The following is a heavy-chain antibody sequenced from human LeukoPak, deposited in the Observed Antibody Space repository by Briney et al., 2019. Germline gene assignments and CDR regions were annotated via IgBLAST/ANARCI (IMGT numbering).Heavy chain of an antibody. CDR2: INHSGST. D-gene: IGHD3-22*01. Sequence: PSETLSLTRTVSGGSISDYYWSWIRQPPGKGLEWIGEINHSGSTNYSPSLKSRVTISVDTSKNQFSLRLSSVTAADTAVYYCARVSSRRLPPTYSYDRRNYFDYWGQGTLVTVSS. J-gene: IGHJ4*02. CDR3: ARVSSRRLPPTYSYDRRNYFDY. CDR1: GGSISDYY. V-gene: IGHV4-34*01.